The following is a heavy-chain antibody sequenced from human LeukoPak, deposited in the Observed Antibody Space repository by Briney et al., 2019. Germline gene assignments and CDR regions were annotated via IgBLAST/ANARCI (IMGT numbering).Heavy chain of an antibody. CDR2: IRYDGSNK. D-gene: IGHD1-26*01. J-gene: IGHJ4*02. CDR3: TKDKRPNHSGSYHPYYFDY. Sequence: GGSLRLSCAASGFTFSSHYMNWVRQAPGKGLEWVAFIRYDGSNKYYADSVKGRFTISRDNSKNTLYLQMNSLRAEDTAVYYCTKDKRPNHSGSYHPYYFDYWGQGTLVTVSS. V-gene: IGHV3-30*02. CDR1: GFTFSSHY.